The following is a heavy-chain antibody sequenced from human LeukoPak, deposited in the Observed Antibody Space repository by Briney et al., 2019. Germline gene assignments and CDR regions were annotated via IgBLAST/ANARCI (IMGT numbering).Heavy chain of an antibody. V-gene: IGHV3-30*02. CDR3: ARGQLWFDY. CDR2: IRYDGSNI. Sequence: GGSLRLSCAASGFNFSTYGMHWVRQAPGKGLEWVAFIRYDGSNIYYADSVKGRFTISRDNSKNTLYLQMNSLGAEDTAVYYCARGQLWFDYWGQGTLVTVSS. CDR1: GFNFSTYG. D-gene: IGHD1-1*01. J-gene: IGHJ5*01.